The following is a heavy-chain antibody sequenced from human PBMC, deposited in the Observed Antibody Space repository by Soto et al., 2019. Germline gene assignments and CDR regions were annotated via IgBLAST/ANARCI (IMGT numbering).Heavy chain of an antibody. V-gene: IGHV3-53*01. J-gene: IGHJ6*02. CDR2: IYSGGST. CDR3: ARNLGYCSGGSCRLGGMDV. Sequence: GGSLRLSCAASGFTVSSNYMSWVRQAPGKGLEWVSVIYSGGSTYYADSVKGRFTISRDNSKNTLYLQMNSLRAEDTAVYYCARNLGYCSGGSCRLGGMDVWGQGTTVTVSS. D-gene: IGHD2-15*01. CDR1: GFTVSSNY.